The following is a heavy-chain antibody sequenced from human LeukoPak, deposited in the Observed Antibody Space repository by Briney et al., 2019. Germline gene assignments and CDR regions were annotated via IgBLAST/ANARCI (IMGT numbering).Heavy chain of an antibody. D-gene: IGHD6-19*01. J-gene: IGHJ4*02. V-gene: IGHV3-11*01. CDR1: GFTFSDYY. CDR3: AKPNSSGWYAPAPFDY. Sequence: GGSLRLSCAVSGFTFSDYYMSWIHQAPGKGLEWLSYISSSGSTIYYADSVKGRFTISRDNAKNSLYLQMNSLRAEDTAVYYCAKPNSSGWYAPAPFDYWGQGTLVTVSS. CDR2: ISSSGSTI.